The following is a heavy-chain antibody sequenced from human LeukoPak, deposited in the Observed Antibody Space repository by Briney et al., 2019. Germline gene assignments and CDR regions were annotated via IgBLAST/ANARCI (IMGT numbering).Heavy chain of an antibody. CDR1: GGSISSYY. CDR2: IYYSGST. D-gene: IGHD2-2*03. J-gene: IGHJ4*02. CDR3: ARGTMDIVVVPADY. Sequence: SETLSLTCTVSGGSISSYYWSWIRQPPGKGLEWIGYIYYSGSTNYNPSLKSRVTISVDTSKNQFSLKLSSVTAADTAVYYCARGTMDIVVVPADYWGQGTLVTVSS. V-gene: IGHV4-59*08.